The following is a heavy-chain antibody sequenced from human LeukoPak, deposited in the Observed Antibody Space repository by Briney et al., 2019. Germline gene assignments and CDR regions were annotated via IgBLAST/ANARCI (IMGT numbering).Heavy chain of an antibody. CDR3: AKDLSKSVVRGVITSVPVSFDY. V-gene: IGHV3-23*01. J-gene: IGHJ4*02. D-gene: IGHD3-10*01. CDR2: ISGSGGTT. CDR1: GFTFSSYA. Sequence: GGSLRLSCAASGFTFSSYAMSWVRQAPGKGLEWVSAISGSGGTTYYADSVKGRFTISGDNSKNTLYLQMNSLRAEDTAVYYCAKDLSKSVVRGVITSVPVSFDYWGQGTLVTVSS.